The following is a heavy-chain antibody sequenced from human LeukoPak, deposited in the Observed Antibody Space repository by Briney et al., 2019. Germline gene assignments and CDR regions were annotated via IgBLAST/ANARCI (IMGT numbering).Heavy chain of an antibody. CDR1: GFTFSNYG. CDR2: LRNDGSNK. V-gene: IGHV3-30*02. J-gene: IGHJ4*02. D-gene: IGHD3-22*01. Sequence: GGSLRLSCAAPGFTFSNYGMPWVRQATAKGLEWVEFLRNDGSNKYYADSVKGRFTISRDNSKNTLYLQMNSLRTEDTAVYYCAKVERYFYDSSGSNFDSWGQGTLVTVSS. CDR3: AKVERYFYDSSGSNFDS.